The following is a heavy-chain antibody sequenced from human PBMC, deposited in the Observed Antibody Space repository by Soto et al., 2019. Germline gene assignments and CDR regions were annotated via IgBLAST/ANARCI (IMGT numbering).Heavy chain of an antibody. CDR3: ARGGYSGYAR. CDR2: INHSGST. D-gene: IGHD5-12*01. Sequence: QVQLQQWGAGLLKPSETLSLTCAVYGGSFSGYYWSWIRQPPGKGLEWIGEINHSGSTNYNPSLKGRVTISVDTSKNQFSLKLSSVTAADTAVYYCARGGYSGYARWGQGTLVTVSS. J-gene: IGHJ4*02. CDR1: GGSFSGYY. V-gene: IGHV4-34*01.